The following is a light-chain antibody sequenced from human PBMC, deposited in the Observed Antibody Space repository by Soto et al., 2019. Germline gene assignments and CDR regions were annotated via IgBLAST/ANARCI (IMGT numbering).Light chain of an antibody. CDR2: AAS. CDR3: QQSFSPLTFGGGTPQLT. CDR1: QGISSW. Sequence: DIQMTQSPSAVAASVGDRVTITCRASQGISSWFAWYQQKPGKTPNLLIYAASSLQSGVPSRFSGSGSGTDFTLTISSLQPEDFATYYCQQSFSPLTFGGGTPQLTFGGGTKVDI. J-gene: IGKJ4*01. V-gene: IGKV1-12*01.